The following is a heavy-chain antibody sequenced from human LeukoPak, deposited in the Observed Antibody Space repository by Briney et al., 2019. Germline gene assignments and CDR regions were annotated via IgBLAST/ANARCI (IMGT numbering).Heavy chain of an antibody. Sequence: GESLKVSCKGSGYSFTSYWIGWVRQMPGKGLEWMGIIYPGDSDTRYSPSFQGQVTISADKSISTAYLQWSSLKASDTAMYYCARYPLWCSGGSCYPKFYFDFWGQGTLVTVSS. CDR1: GYSFTSYW. J-gene: IGHJ4*02. V-gene: IGHV5-51*01. D-gene: IGHD2-15*01. CDR3: ARYPLWCSGGSCYPKFYFDF. CDR2: IYPGDSDT.